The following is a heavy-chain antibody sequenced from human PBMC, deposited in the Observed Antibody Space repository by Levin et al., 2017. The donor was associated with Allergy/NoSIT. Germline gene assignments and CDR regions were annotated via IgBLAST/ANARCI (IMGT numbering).Heavy chain of an antibody. J-gene: IGHJ4*02. V-gene: IGHV3-30*18. CDR3: AKDPHKFTLGYYFEY. D-gene: IGHD7-27*01. CDR2: ISYDGSNK. Sequence: PGGSLRLSCTASGFTFNTYGMHWVRQAPGKGLEWVAVISYDGSNKYYADSVKGRFTISRDNSKNTLYLQMNSLRAEDTAVYYCAKDPHKFTLGYYFEYWGQGTLVTVSS. CDR1: GFTFNTYG.